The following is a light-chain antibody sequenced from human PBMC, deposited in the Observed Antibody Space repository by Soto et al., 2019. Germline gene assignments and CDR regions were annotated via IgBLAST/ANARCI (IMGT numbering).Light chain of an antibody. Sequence: IQMTQSPSSLSASVGDRVTITCRASQGVRDDVGWYQQKPGKAPKLLIYSASTLQSGVPSRFSGSGSGTDFILTIGGLRPKDFETYFCLKETNSPRILGGGTKVDIK. J-gene: IGKJ4*01. CDR1: QGVRDD. V-gene: IGKV1-6*01. CDR2: SAS. CDR3: LKETNSPRI.